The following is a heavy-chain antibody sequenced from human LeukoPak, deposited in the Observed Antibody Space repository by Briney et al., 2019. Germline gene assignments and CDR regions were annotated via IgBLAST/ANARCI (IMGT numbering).Heavy chain of an antibody. CDR1: GFTFSSYA. D-gene: IGHD3-16*01. CDR3: GRGGGTL. V-gene: IGHV3-23*01. J-gene: IGHJ4*02. Sequence: GGSLRLSCAASGFTFSSYAMSWVRQAPGKGLEWVSAITSRGGRTYYADSVKGRFTISRDNSKNTVYLQMNSLRAADTAFYYCGRGGGTLWGQGTLVTVS. CDR2: ITSRGGRT.